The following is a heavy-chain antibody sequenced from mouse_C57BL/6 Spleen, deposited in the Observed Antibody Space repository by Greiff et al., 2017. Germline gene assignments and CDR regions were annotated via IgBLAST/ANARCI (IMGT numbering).Heavy chain of an antibody. CDR3: ASCGYFYYFDY. J-gene: IGHJ2*01. V-gene: IGHV3-6*01. Sequence: EVKLMESGPGLVKPSQSLSLTCSVTGYSITSGYYWNWIRQFPGNKLEWMGYISYDGSHNYNPSLKKLISITLDTSKNQFFLKLNSVTTEDTATYYCASCGYFYYFDYWGQGTTLTVSS. CDR1: GYSITSGYY. CDR2: ISYDGSH. D-gene: IGHD2-3*01.